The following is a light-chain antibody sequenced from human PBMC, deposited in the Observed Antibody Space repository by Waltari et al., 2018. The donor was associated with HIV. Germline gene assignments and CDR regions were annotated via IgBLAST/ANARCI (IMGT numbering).Light chain of an antibody. J-gene: IGLJ2*01. CDR2: EVN. CDR3: RSYTDSSTVV. V-gene: IGLV2-14*01. Sequence: QSALTQPASVSGSPGQSITISCTGTSSDVGSYNYVSWYHQSPGKVPKRWVYEVNKRPWGVSSRCSGSKSGNTASLTISGLQAEDVADYYCRSYTDSSTVVFGGGTRVTVL. CDR1: SSDVGSYNY.